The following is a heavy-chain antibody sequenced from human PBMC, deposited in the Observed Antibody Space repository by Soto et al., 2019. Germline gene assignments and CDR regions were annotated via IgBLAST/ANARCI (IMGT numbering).Heavy chain of an antibody. CDR2: IYSGDNT. V-gene: IGHV3-53*01. CDR1: VFTCSSHI. D-gene: IGHD4-17*01. CDR3: VRGDYGRSGVDY. J-gene: IGHJ4*02. Sequence: PWWSLRLSSSASVFTCSSHIMSWFRQAPGKGLEWVSVIYSGDNTYYADSVKGRFTISRDNSKNTLYLQMNSLRAEDTAVYYCVRGDYGRSGVDYWGQGTLVTVSS.